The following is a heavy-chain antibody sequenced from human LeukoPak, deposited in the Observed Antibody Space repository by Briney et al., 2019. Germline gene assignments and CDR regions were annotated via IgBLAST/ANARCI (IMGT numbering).Heavy chain of an antibody. CDR1: GVSMSSYH. D-gene: IGHD3-10*01. Sequence: SETLSLTCSVSGVSMSSYHWSWIRQPPGKGLECIGYIYYSGSIYYNPSLKSRVTISVDTSKNQFSLKLSSVTAADTAVYYCARYMVRGVTTYYFDYWGQGTLVTVSS. V-gene: IGHV4-59*06. CDR2: IYYSGSI. J-gene: IGHJ4*02. CDR3: ARYMVRGVTTYYFDY.